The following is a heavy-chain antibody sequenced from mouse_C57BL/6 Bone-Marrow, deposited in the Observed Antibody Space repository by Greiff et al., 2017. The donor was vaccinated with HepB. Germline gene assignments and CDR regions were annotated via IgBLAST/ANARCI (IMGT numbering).Heavy chain of an antibody. V-gene: IGHV1-15*01. D-gene: IGHD2-3*01. CDR2: IDPETGGT. CDR1: GYTFTDYE. J-gene: IGHJ3*01. CDR3: TRSVDVYYRYWFAY. Sequence: VQLVEPGAELVRPGASVTLSCKASGYTFTDYEMHWVKQTPVHGLEWIGAIDPETGGTAYNQKFKGKAILTADKSSSTAYMELRSLTSEDSAVYYCTRSVDVYYRYWFAYWGQGTLVTVSA.